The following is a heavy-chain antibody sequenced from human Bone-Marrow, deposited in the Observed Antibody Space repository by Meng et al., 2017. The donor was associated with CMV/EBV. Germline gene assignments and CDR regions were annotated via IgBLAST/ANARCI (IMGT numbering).Heavy chain of an antibody. CDR3: ARVEWGGYPYYYYYYGMDV. J-gene: IGHJ6*02. D-gene: IGHD3-3*01. CDR2: ISYDGSSK. Sequence: GGSLRLSCAASGFTFSSYWMSWVRQAPGKGLEWVAVISYDGSSKYYADSVKGRFTISRDNSKNTLFLQMNSLRAEDTAVYYCARVEWGGYPYYYYYYGMDVWGQGTTVTVSS. CDR1: GFTFSSYW. V-gene: IGHV3-30-3*01.